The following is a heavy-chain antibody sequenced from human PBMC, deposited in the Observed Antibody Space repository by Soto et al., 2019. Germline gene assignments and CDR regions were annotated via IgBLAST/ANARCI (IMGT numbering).Heavy chain of an antibody. Sequence: QVQLQQWGAGLLKPSETLSLTCAVYGGSFSGYYWSWIRQPPGKGLEWAGEINHSGSTNYNPSLKSQVTISIDTSKNQFSLKLSSVTAADTAVYYCARIRGYSYGYSYYYYGMDVWGQGTTVTVSS. D-gene: IGHD5-18*01. J-gene: IGHJ6*02. CDR1: GGSFSGYY. CDR2: INHSGST. CDR3: ARIRGYSYGYSYYYYGMDV. V-gene: IGHV4-34*01.